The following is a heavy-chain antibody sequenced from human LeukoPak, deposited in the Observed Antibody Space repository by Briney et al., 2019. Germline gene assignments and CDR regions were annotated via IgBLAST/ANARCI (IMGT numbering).Heavy chain of an antibody. CDR3: ARATAMVSGIFDY. D-gene: IGHD5-18*01. J-gene: IGHJ4*02. CDR1: GGTFSSYA. Sequence: ASVKVSCKASGGTFSSYAISWVRQAPGQGVEWMGVLIPIFRTANYSLNFQRTVTIPTDQSTSTAYIELSSLRSEDTAVYYCARATAMVSGIFDYWGQGTLVTVSS. V-gene: IGHV1-69*05. CDR2: LIPIFRTA.